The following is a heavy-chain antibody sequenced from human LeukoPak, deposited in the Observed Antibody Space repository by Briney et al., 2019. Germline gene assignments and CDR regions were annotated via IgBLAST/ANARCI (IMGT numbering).Heavy chain of an antibody. CDR3: ARHVGSCYSCYYYGMDV. Sequence: SETLSLTCAVYGGSFSGYYWSWIRQPPGKGLEWIGYIYYSGSTNYNPSLKSRVTISVDTSKNQFSLKLSSVTAADTAVYYCARHVGSCYSCYYYGMDVWGQGTTVTVSS. V-gene: IGHV4-59*08. CDR2: IYYSGST. J-gene: IGHJ6*02. CDR1: GGSFSGYY. D-gene: IGHD2-15*01.